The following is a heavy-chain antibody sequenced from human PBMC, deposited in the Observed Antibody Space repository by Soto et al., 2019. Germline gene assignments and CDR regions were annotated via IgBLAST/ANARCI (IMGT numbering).Heavy chain of an antibody. CDR3: ARGSIVGAFFDY. CDR1: GFTFSSYG. J-gene: IGHJ4*02. D-gene: IGHD1-26*01. CDR2: IWYDGSNK. Sequence: SGGSLRLSCAASGFTFSSYGMHWVRQAPGKGLEWVAVIWYDGSNKYYADSVKGRFTISRDNSKNTLYLQMNSLRAEDTAVYYCARGSIVGAFFDYWGQGTLVTVSS. V-gene: IGHV3-33*01.